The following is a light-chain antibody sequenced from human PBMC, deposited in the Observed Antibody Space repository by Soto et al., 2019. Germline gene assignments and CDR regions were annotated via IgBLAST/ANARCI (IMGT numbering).Light chain of an antibody. CDR3: SSYTSSSTLVV. J-gene: IGLJ2*01. Sequence: QSALTQPASVSGSPGQSITISCTGTSSDVGGYNYVSWYQQHPGKAPKLMIYEVSNRPSGVSNRFSGSKSGNTASLTISGLQAEDADDYYCSSYTSSSTLVVFGGGTKLTVL. V-gene: IGLV2-14*01. CDR2: EVS. CDR1: SSDVGGYNY.